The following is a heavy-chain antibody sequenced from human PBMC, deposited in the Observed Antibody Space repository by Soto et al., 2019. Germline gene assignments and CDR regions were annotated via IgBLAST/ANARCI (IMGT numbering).Heavy chain of an antibody. J-gene: IGHJ6*02. V-gene: IGHV3-23*01. D-gene: IGHD2-21*02. CDR2: ISGSGGST. Sequence: EVQLLESGGGLVQPGGSLRLSCAASGFTFSSYAMSWVRQAPGKGLEWVSAISGSGGSTYYADSVKGRFTISRDNSKNKLYVQMNSLRAEDTAVYYCAKDDFSFYYGMDVWGQGTTVTVPS. CDR1: GFTFSSYA. CDR3: AKDDFSFYYGMDV.